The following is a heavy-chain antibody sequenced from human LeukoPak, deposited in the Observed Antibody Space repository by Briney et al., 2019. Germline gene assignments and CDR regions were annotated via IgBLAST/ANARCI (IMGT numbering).Heavy chain of an antibody. Sequence: SETLSLTCTVSGGSISNYNWSWIRQPPGKGLEWIGYIFYTGTTNYNFSLKSRLTISVDTSKNQFSLRLTSVTAADTAVYYCAGEVPYYYDSSGFDYWGQGTLVTVSS. CDR3: AGEVPYYYDSSGFDY. J-gene: IGHJ4*02. CDR2: IFYTGTT. CDR1: GGSISNYN. V-gene: IGHV4-59*01. D-gene: IGHD3-22*01.